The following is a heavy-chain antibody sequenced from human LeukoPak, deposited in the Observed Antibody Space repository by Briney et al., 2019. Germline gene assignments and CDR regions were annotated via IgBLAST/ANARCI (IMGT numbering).Heavy chain of an antibody. V-gene: IGHV3-48*01. CDR3: ARDSSIAACDY. CDR2: ISSSSST. Sequence: GRSLTLSCAASGFTFGTYSMNWVRQAPGKGLEWVSYISSSSSTYYADSVKGRFTISRDNAKNSLYLQMNSLRAEDTAVYYCARDSSIAACDYWGQGTLVTVSS. D-gene: IGHD6-6*01. J-gene: IGHJ4*02. CDR1: GFTFGTYS.